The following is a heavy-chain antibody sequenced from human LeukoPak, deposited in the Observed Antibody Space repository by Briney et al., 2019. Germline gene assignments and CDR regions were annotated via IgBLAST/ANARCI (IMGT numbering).Heavy chain of an antibody. CDR2: IYHSGST. D-gene: IGHD3-22*01. Sequence: SETLSLTCAVSGGSISSSNWWSWVRQPPGKGLEWIGEIYHSGSTYYNPSLKSRVTISVDTSKNQFSLKLSSVTAADTAVYYCARNTYYYDKFDPWGQGTLVTVSS. V-gene: IGHV4-4*02. J-gene: IGHJ5*02. CDR1: GGSISSSNW. CDR3: ARNTYYYDKFDP.